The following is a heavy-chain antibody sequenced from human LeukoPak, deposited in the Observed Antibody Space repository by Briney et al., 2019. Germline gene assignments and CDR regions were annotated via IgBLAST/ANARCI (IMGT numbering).Heavy chain of an antibody. V-gene: IGHV3-21*01. CDR1: GFTFSSYA. D-gene: IGHD4-17*01. Sequence: GGSLRLSCAASGFTFSSYAMNWVRQAPGKGLEWVSSISSSSSYIYYADSVKGRFTISRDNAKNSLYLQMNSLRAEDTAVYYCETTEYGDWPFDYWGQGTLVTVSS. CDR2: ISSSSSYI. J-gene: IGHJ4*02. CDR3: ETTEYGDWPFDY.